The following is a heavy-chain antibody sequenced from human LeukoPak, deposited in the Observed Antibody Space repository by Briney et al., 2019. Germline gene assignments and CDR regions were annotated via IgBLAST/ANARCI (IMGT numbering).Heavy chain of an antibody. Sequence: ASVKVSCKAAGYTFTGYYMHWVRQAPGQGLEWMAILNPSGGSSNYAQKFQGRATLTRATSTGTVYMELSSLRSEDTAVYYCASVYKHGMDVWGQGTTVIVSS. CDR1: GYTFTGYY. D-gene: IGHD5-24*01. V-gene: IGHV1-46*01. CDR3: ASVYKHGMDV. J-gene: IGHJ6*02. CDR2: LNPSGGSS.